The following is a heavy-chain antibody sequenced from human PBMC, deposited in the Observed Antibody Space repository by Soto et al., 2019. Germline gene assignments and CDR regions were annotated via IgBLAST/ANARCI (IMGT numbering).Heavy chain of an antibody. J-gene: IGHJ3*02. V-gene: IGHV1-18*01. CDR1: GYTFTSYG. Sequence: ASVKVSCRASGYTFTSYGISWVRQAPGQGLERMGRTSAYNGNTNYAQKLPGRVTMTTDTSTSTAYMELRSLRSDDTAVYSRPSHNAVLAVDATSALVIWGQGTMLNVSS. CDR2: TSAYNGNT. D-gene: IGHD2-15*01. CDR3: PSHNAVLAVDATSALVI.